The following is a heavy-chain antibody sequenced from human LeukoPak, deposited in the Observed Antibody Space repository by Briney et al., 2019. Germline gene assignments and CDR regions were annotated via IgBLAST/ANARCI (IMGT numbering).Heavy chain of an antibody. D-gene: IGHD6-13*01. CDR2: IYYSGSS. Sequence: PSETLSLTCTVSGGSINNGGYYWSWIRQHPGKGLEWVGYIYYSGSSYYNPSLRSRVTISVDTSKNQFSLKLSSVTAADTAVYYCARVESSSWYDYWGQGTLVTVSS. V-gene: IGHV4-31*03. J-gene: IGHJ4*02. CDR1: GGSINNGGYY. CDR3: ARVESSSWYDY.